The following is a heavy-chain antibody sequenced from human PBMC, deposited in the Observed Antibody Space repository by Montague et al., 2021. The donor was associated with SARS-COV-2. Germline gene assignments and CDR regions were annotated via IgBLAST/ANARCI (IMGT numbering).Heavy chain of an antibody. D-gene: IGHD2-2*01. Sequence: SETLSLTCTVSGGSVTSGDYYWTRIRQPPGKGLEWIGYIYNTGRTXYNPSLKSRVTISMDTSKNQFSLKVDSVSAADTAVYYCATEMPAYDVFDIWGQGTMVTVSS. CDR2: IYNTGRT. CDR1: GGSVTSGDYY. CDR3: ATEMPAYDVFDI. V-gene: IGHV4-61*08. J-gene: IGHJ3*02.